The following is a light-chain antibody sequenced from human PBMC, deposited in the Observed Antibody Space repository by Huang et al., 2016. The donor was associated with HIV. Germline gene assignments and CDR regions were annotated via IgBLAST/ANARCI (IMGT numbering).Light chain of an antibody. V-gene: IGKV1-39*01. CDR1: QSISRY. CDR3: QQSYSAPALT. J-gene: IGKJ4*01. Sequence: DIEMTQSPSSLSASVGDRVTITCWASQSISRYLHWYQQKPGKAPKLLIHTASSMQIVVPSRFSGSGSGTDFTLTISSLQPYDFATYYCQQSYSAPALTFGGGTKVDIK. CDR2: TAS.